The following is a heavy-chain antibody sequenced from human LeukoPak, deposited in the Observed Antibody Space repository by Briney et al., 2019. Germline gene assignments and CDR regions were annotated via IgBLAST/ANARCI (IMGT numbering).Heavy chain of an antibody. D-gene: IGHD3-16*01. Sequence: GGSLRLSCAASGFTVSNSYVSWVRQAPGKGLEWVSVIYSGGSTYYADSVKGRFTISRDNSKNTLYLQMNSLRAEDTALYYCARGPSHGGRYFETWGQGTLVTVSS. V-gene: IGHV3-66*02. CDR2: IYSGGST. J-gene: IGHJ4*02. CDR1: GFTVSNSY. CDR3: ARGPSHGGRYFET.